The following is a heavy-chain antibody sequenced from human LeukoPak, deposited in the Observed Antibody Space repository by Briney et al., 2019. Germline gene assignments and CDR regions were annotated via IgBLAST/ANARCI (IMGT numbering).Heavy chain of an antibody. CDR1: GASISSDH. CDR3: ARAEGWFDP. V-gene: IGHV4-59*01. CDR2: IYHSGSA. Sequence: PSETLSLTCTVSGASISSDHWSWIRQPPGKGLEWIGNIYHSGSANYNPSLKSRVTISLDTSKNQFSLKLSSVTAADTAVYYCARAEGWFDPWGQGTLVTVSS. J-gene: IGHJ5*02.